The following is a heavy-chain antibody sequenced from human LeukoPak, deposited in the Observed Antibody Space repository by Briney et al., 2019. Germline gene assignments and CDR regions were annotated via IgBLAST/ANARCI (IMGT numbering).Heavy chain of an antibody. V-gene: IGHV3-23*01. Sequence: GGSLRLSCAASGFTFSSYAMSWVRQAPGKGLEWVSAISGSGGSTYYADSVKGRFTISRDNSKNTLYLQMNSLRAEDTAVYYCAKRQATRPKGPPRNNNFDYWGQGTLVTVSS. CDR3: AKRQATRPKGPPRNNNFDY. CDR1: GFTFSSYA. CDR2: ISGSGGST. J-gene: IGHJ4*02. D-gene: IGHD1-26*01.